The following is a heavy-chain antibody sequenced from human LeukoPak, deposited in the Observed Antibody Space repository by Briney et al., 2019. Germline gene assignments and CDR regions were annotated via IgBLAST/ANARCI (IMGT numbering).Heavy chain of an antibody. CDR2: ISGSGCST. V-gene: IGHV3-23*01. J-gene: IGHJ4*02. D-gene: IGHD5-12*01. Sequence: GGSLRLPCAASGFTFSSYAMSWVRQAPGKGLEWVSAISGSGCSTYYADSVKGRFTISRDNSKNTLYLQMNSLRAEDTAVYYCAKRAGRNGGYDKKWGQGTLVTVSS. CDR1: GFTFSSYA. CDR3: AKRAGRNGGYDKK.